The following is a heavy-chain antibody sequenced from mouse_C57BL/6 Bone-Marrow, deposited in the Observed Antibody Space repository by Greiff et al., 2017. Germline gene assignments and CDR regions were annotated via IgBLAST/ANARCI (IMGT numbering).Heavy chain of an antibody. J-gene: IGHJ4*01. D-gene: IGHD2-4*01. V-gene: IGHV1-64*01. Sequence: QVQLQQPGAELVKPGASVKLSCKASGYTFTSYWMHWVKQRPGQGLEWIGMIHPNSGSTNYNEKFKSKATLTVDKSSSTAYMQLSSLTSEDSAVYYCARSYDYDGHYYATDYWGQGTSVTVSS. CDR3: ARSYDYDGHYYATDY. CDR1: GYTFTSYW. CDR2: IHPNSGST.